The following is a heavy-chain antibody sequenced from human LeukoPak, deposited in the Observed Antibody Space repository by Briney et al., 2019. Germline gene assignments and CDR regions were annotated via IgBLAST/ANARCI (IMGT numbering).Heavy chain of an antibody. CDR1: GGTFSSYA. Sequence: SVNVSCKASGGTFSSYAISWVRQAPGQGLEWMGGIIPISGTANYAQKFQGRVTITADESTSTAYMELSSLRSEDTAVYYCARSHNPYCSGGSCYWFDPWGQGTLVTVSS. J-gene: IGHJ5*02. V-gene: IGHV1-69*13. CDR2: IIPISGTA. D-gene: IGHD2-15*01. CDR3: ARSHNPYCSGGSCYWFDP.